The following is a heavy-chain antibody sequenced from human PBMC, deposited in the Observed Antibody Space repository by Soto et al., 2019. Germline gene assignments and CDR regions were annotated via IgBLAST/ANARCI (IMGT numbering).Heavy chain of an antibody. CDR1: GFTFSNFA. CDR2: ISNGSNK. CDR3: ASDGWDLRAVAGRRCFEY. J-gene: IGHJ4*02. Sequence: QVHLEESGGGVVQPGRSLRLSCAASGFTFSNFAMHWVRQAPGKGLEWVAVISNGSNKYYADSVKGRFTISRDNSKNTLDLQMHRLRAEDTAIYYCASDGWDLRAVAGRRCFEYWGQGTLVTVSS. V-gene: IGHV3-30*04. D-gene: IGHD6-19*01.